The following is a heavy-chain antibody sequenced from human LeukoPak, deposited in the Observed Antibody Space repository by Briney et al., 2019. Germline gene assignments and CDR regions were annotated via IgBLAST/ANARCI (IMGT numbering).Heavy chain of an antibody. V-gene: IGHV1-2*02. J-gene: IGHJ4*02. CDR1: GFTFTDYH. CDR3: ARVLGSGIYYQAY. D-gene: IGHD3-10*01. Sequence: ASVKVSCKASGFTFTDYHMHWVRQAPGQGLEWMGWINLNSGATGSAQKFQGSVAMTRDTSISTAYMEMSRLRSDGTAVFYCARVLGSGIYYQAYWGQGTLVTVSS. CDR2: INLNSGAT.